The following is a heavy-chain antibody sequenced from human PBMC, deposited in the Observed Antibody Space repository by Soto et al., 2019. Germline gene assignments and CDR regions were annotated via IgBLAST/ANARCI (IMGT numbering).Heavy chain of an antibody. J-gene: IGHJ4*02. V-gene: IGHV3-23*01. CDR3: AKVPWDIVVVVAGYYFDY. CDR1: GFTFSSYA. D-gene: IGHD2-15*01. CDR2: ISGSGGST. Sequence: EVQLLESGGGLVQPGGSLRLSCAASGFTFSSYAMSWVRQAPGKGLEWVSAISGSGGSTYYADSVKGRFTISRDNSKNTLYLQMNSLRAEDTAVYYCAKVPWDIVVVVAGYYFDYWGQGTLVTVSS.